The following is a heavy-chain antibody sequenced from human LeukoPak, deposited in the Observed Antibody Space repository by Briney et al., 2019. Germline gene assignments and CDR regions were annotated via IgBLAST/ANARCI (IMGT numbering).Heavy chain of an antibody. V-gene: IGHV5-51*01. D-gene: IGHD6-19*01. CDR3: VTPPVAGGGYRYAMDV. CDR1: GYTFTNYW. CDR2: IYPGDSDT. J-gene: IGHJ6*02. Sequence: GESLKISCKGSGYTFTNYWIGWVRQMPGKGLEWMGIIYPGDSDTRYSPSFQGQVTVSADKSISTAYLQWSSLRASDTAMYYCVTPPVAGGGYRYAMDVWGQGTTVTVSS.